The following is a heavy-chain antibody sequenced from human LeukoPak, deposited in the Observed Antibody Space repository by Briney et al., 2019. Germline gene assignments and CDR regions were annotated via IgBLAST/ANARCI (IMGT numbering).Heavy chain of an antibody. CDR2: ISSSSSTI. CDR3: AKDNIAAASKPYYFDY. V-gene: IGHV3-48*04. J-gene: IGHJ4*02. CDR1: GFTFSSYS. Sequence: PGGSLRLSCAASGFTFSSYSMNWVRQAPGKGLEWVSYISSSSSTIYYADSVKGRFTISRDNAKNSLYLQMNSLRAEDTALYYCAKDNIAAASKPYYFDYWGQGTLVTVSS. D-gene: IGHD6-13*01.